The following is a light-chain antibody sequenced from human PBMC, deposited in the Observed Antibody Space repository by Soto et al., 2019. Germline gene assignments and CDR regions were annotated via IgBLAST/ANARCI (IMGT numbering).Light chain of an antibody. CDR3: VQHNSYPWT. Sequence: EIVLTQSPGTLSLSPGERATLSCRASQSVSSIYLAWYQQKPGQAPRLLIYGASSRATGIPDRFSGSGSGTDFTLTISRLEPEDFAVYYCVQHNSYPWTFGQGTKVEIK. V-gene: IGKV3-20*01. CDR2: GAS. CDR1: QSVSSIY. J-gene: IGKJ1*01.